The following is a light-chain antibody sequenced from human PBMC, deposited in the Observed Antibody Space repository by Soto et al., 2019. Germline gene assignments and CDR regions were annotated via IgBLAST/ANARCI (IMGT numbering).Light chain of an antibody. CDR1: QAVSTW. Sequence: DIQMTQSPSFVSASVGDTVTITCRASQAVSTWLAWYQQKPGDAPKLLTYAASTLQSGVPSRFSGSGSGTDFTLTIRNLQPEDFATYYCQQSNSFPRTFGGGTKVEVK. V-gene: IGKV1-12*01. CDR2: AAS. J-gene: IGKJ4*01. CDR3: QQSNSFPRT.